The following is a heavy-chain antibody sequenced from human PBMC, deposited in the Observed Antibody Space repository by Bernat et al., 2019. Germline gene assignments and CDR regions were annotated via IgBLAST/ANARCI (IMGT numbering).Heavy chain of an antibody. D-gene: IGHD3-16*01. J-gene: IGHJ2*01. CDR2: ISYDGSNK. CDR1: GFTFSSYG. CDR3: AKDGALNPTLRYFDL. Sequence: QVQLVESGGGVVQPGRSLRLSCAASGFTFSSYGRHWFRQAPGKWREWVAVISYDGSNKYYADSVKDRFTISRDNSKNTLYLQMNSLRAEDTAVYYCAKDGALNPTLRYFDLWGRGTLVTVSS. V-gene: IGHV3-30*18.